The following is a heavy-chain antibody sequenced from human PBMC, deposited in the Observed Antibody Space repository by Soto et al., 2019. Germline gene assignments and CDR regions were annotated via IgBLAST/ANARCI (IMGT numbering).Heavy chain of an antibody. D-gene: IGHD3-22*01. J-gene: IGHJ5*02. V-gene: IGHV1-24*01. CDR3: ATPAFRYHVVTLRDHWFDP. Sequence: GASVKVSCKVSGYTLTELSMLWVRQAPGKGLERMGGFDPEDGETIYAQKFQGRVTMTEDTSTDTDSMELSSLPSEDTAVYYCATPAFRYHVVTLRDHWFDPWRQGYLVTVSA. CDR1: GYTLTELS. CDR2: FDPEDGET.